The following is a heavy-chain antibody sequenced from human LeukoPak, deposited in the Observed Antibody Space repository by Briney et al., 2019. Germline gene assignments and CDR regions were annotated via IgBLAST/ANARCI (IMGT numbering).Heavy chain of an antibody. CDR2: ITGSSSYI. Sequence: PGGSLRLSCAASGFTFSSYSMNWVRQAPGKGLEWVSSITGSSSYIFYVDSVKGRFTISRDNGKNSLYLQMNSLRAEDTAVYYCAKDYCSSTSCYGIDYWGQGTLVTVSS. J-gene: IGHJ4*02. CDR1: GFTFSSYS. V-gene: IGHV3-21*01. CDR3: AKDYCSSTSCYGIDY. D-gene: IGHD2-2*01.